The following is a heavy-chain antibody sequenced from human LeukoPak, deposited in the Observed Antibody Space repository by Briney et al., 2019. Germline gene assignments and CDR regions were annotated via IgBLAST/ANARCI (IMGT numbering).Heavy chain of an antibody. V-gene: IGHV4-4*02. CDR3: ARLIYSSSSSGFDF. J-gene: IGHJ4*02. D-gene: IGHD6-6*01. Sequence: PSETLSLTCTVSGGSISSGNWWGWVRQPPGKGLEWIGEIYHTGNTNCNPSLKSRVTISVDKSKNQFSLNLSSVTAADTAVYYCARLIYSSSSSGFDFWGQGTLVTVSS. CDR1: GGSISSGNW. CDR2: IYHTGNT.